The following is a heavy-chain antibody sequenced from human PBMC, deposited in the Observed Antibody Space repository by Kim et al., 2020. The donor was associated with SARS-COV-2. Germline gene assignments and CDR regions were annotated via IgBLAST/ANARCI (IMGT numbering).Heavy chain of an antibody. CDR3: ARDFDSSSSSWYVPGNRYFDL. D-gene: IGHD6-13*01. Sequence: SVKVSCKASGGTFSSYAISWVRQAPGQGLEWMGRIIPILGIANYAQKFQGRVTITADKSTSTAYMELSSLRSEDTAVYYCARDFDSSSSSWYVPGNRYFDLWGRGTLVTVSS. J-gene: IGHJ2*01. V-gene: IGHV1-69*04. CDR1: GGTFSSYA. CDR2: IIPILGIA.